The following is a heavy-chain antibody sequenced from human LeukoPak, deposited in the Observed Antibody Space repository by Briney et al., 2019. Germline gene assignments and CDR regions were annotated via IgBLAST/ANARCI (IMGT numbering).Heavy chain of an antibody. Sequence: ASVKGSRKASGYTITNYDVKWVRQATGQGLGWMGWTKPNSGNTGYAQKFQGRVTMTRNTSISTAYMELSSLRSEDTAAYYCARFLKNSSSWPGGWFDPWGQGTLVTVSS. D-gene: IGHD6-13*01. V-gene: IGHV1-8*01. CDR3: ARFLKNSSSWPGGWFDP. J-gene: IGHJ5*02. CDR1: GYTITNYD. CDR2: TKPNSGNT.